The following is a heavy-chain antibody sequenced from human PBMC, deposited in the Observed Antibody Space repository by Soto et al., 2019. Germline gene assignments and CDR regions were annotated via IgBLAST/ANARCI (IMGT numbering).Heavy chain of an antibody. CDR3: AHSRCGGDCLQSYPSHYYYGMDV. CDR2: IYWDDDK. CDR1: GFSLSTSGVS. D-gene: IGHD2-21*02. Sequence: QITLKESGPTLVKPTQTLTLTCTFSGFSLSTSGVSVGWIRQPPGKALEWLALIYWDDDKRYSPSLKSRLTITKETSKNQVVLRMTNMDPVDTAPYYCAHSRCGGDCLQSYPSHYYYGMDVWGQGTTVTVSS. V-gene: IGHV2-5*02. J-gene: IGHJ6*02.